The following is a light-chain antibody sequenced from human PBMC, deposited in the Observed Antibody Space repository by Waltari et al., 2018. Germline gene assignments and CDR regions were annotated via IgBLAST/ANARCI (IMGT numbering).Light chain of an antibody. CDR3: QQYNSYPWT. CDR2: KAS. V-gene: IGKV1-5*03. J-gene: IGKJ1*01. Sequence: DIQMTQSPSTLSASVGDRVTITCRASQRITSWLAWYQQIPGKPPKLLIYKASTLESGVPSRFSGSGSGTEFTLTSSSLQPDDFATYYCQQYNSYPWTFGHGTKVELK. CDR1: QRITSW.